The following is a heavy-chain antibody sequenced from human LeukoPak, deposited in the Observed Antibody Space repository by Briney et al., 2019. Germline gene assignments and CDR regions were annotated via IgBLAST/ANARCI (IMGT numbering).Heavy chain of an antibody. J-gene: IGHJ4*02. D-gene: IGHD3-10*01. Sequence: GGSLRLSCAASGFTFSGSALHWVRQASGKGLEWVGRIRSTANGYATAYAASVKGRCTISRDDLKNTAYLQMDSLKTEDTAVYYCTGNYYGSGSYADFDYWGQGTLVTVSS. V-gene: IGHV3-73*01. CDR2: IRSTANGYAT. CDR3: TGNYYGSGSYADFDY. CDR1: GFTFSGSA.